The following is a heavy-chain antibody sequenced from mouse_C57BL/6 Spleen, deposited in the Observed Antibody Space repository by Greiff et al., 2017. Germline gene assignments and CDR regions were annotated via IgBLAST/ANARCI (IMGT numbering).Heavy chain of an antibody. V-gene: IGHV1-76*01. D-gene: IGHD2-4*01. J-gene: IGHJ1*03. CDR2: IYPGSGNT. CDR3: ARNYDYDGYFDV. Sequence: VQLQQPGAELVRPGASVKLSCKASGYTFTDYYINWVKQRPGQGLEWIARIYPGSGNTYYNEKFKGKATLTAEKSSSTAYMQLSSLTSEDSAVYCCARNYDYDGYFDVWGTGTTVTVSS. CDR1: GYTFTDYY.